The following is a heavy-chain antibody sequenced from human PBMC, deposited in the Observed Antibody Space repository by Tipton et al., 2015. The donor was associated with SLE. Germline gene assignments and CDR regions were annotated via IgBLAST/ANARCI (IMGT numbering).Heavy chain of an antibody. Sequence: SLRLSCAASGFTFSNAWMSWVRQAPGKGLEWVGRIKSKTDGGTTDYAAPVKGRFTISRDDSKNTLYLQMNSLKTEDTAVYYCTTTVDYGGNRDYWGQGTLVTVSS. CDR1: GFTFSNAW. V-gene: IGHV3-15*01. CDR3: TTTVDYGGNRDY. D-gene: IGHD4-23*01. J-gene: IGHJ4*02. CDR2: IKSKTDGGTT.